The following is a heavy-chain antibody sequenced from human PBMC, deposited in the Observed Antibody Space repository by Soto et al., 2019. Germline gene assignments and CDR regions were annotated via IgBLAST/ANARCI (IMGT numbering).Heavy chain of an antibody. CDR3: ARGLARYDFWSCYYRNVI. CDR2: MNPNSGNT. V-gene: IGHV1-8*01. Sequence: QVQLVQSGAEVKKPGASVKVSCKASGYTFTSYDINWVRQATGQGLEWMGWMNPNSGNTGYAQKFQGRVTMTRNTSISTAYMELSSLRSEDTAVYYCARGLARYDFWSCYYRNVIWGQWTMVTVSS. D-gene: IGHD3-3*01. J-gene: IGHJ3*02. CDR1: GYTFTSYD.